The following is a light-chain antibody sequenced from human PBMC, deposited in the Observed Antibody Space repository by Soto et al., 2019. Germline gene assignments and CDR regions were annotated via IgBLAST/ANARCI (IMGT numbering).Light chain of an antibody. CDR3: QQAYSTPWT. J-gene: IGKJ1*01. V-gene: IGKV1-39*01. CDR2: ATS. CDR1: QSVGKY. Sequence: ITQSPPTLSVSPGGRAPLPCRASQSVGKYLVWYQQKPGTAPKLLIYATSNLQSGVPSRFSGSGSGTDFTLTINSLQPEDFATYYCQQAYSTPWTFGQGTKVDIK.